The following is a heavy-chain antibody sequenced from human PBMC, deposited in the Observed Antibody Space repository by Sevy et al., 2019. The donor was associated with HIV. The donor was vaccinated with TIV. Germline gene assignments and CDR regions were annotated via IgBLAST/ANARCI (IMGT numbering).Heavy chain of an antibody. V-gene: IGHV1-8*01. CDR2: MNPNNGNT. Sequence: ASVKVSCKTSGYTFSSHDINWVRQAPGQGLEWMGWMNPNNGNTGYVQKFQDRVTMTRASSIATAYMELRGLTSEDTAVYYCARDPSGNYLTPHYRDYYGLDVWGQGTAVTVSS. J-gene: IGHJ6*02. D-gene: IGHD1-7*01. CDR3: ARDPSGNYLTPHYRDYYGLDV. CDR1: GYTFSSHD.